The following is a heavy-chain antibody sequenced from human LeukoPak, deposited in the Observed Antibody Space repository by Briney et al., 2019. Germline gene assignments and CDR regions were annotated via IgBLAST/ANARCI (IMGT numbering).Heavy chain of an antibody. CDR3: ARERRYCSGDNCYSGLDY. J-gene: IGHJ4*02. Sequence: PGGSLRLSCAVSGFTVSSNYMSWVRQAPGKGLEWVSLIHSGGGTDYADSVKGRFTISRDYSKNKVNLQINSLRADDTAVYYCARERRYCSGDNCYSGLDYWGQGILVTVSS. CDR2: IHSGGGT. CDR1: GFTVSSNY. V-gene: IGHV3-53*01. D-gene: IGHD2-15*01.